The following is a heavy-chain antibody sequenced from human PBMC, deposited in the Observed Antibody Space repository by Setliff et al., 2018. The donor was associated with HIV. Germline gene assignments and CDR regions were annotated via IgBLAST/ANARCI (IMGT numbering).Heavy chain of an antibody. D-gene: IGHD3-10*01. CDR1: GYTFTSYG. J-gene: IGHJ4*02. V-gene: IGHV1-18*01. CDR3: ASLPTFYYGSGSHPVQFDY. CDR2: ISAYNGNT. Sequence: GASVKVSCKASGYTFTSYGISWVRQAPGQGLEWMGWISAYNGNTNYAQKFQGRVATTSDSSISTAYMELSSLRSDDTAVYYCASLPTFYYGSGSHPVQFDYWGQGTLVTVSS.